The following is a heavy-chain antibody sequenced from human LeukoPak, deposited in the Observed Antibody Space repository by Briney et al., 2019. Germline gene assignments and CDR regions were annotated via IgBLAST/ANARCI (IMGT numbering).Heavy chain of an antibody. Sequence: GASVKVSCKASGYTFTGYYMNWVRQAPGQGLEWMGRINPNTGGTNYAQNFQGSVTMTRDTSITTVYMELSRLRSDDTAVYYCARDSTTGAYYDSSGNIGYWGQGTLVTVSS. J-gene: IGHJ4*02. CDR1: GYTFTGYY. D-gene: IGHD3-22*01. V-gene: IGHV1-2*06. CDR2: INPNTGGT. CDR3: ARDSTTGAYYDSSGNIGY.